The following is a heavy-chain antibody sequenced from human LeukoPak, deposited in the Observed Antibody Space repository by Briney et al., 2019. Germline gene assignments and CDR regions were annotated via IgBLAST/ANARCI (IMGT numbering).Heavy chain of an antibody. Sequence: PGGSLRLSCAASGFTFSAYTMSWVRQAPGKGLEWVSSFTSSSSSIYYADSVKGRFTISRDNAENSLYLQLNSLRAEDTAVYYCARGWGFYYFDSWGQGTLVTVSS. D-gene: IGHD2/OR15-2a*01. CDR2: FTSSSSSI. V-gene: IGHV3-21*01. CDR1: GFTFSAYT. J-gene: IGHJ4*02. CDR3: ARGWGFYYFDS.